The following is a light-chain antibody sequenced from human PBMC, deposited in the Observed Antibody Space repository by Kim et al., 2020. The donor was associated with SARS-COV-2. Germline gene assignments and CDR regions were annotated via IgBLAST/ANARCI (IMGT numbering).Light chain of an antibody. CDR3: QTWGTGWV. CDR1: SGHSSYA. Sequence: QLVLTQSPSASASLGASVKLTCTLSSGHSSYAIAWHQQQPEKGPRYLMKLNSDGSLSKGDGIPDRFSGSSSGAERYLTISSLQSEDEADYYCQTWGTGWVFGGGTKLTVL. CDR2: LNSDGSL. J-gene: IGLJ3*02. V-gene: IGLV4-69*01.